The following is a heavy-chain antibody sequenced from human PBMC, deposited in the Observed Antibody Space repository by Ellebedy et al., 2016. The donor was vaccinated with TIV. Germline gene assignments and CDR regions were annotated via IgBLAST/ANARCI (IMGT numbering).Heavy chain of an antibody. Sequence: SETLSLTXTVSGYSISSGYYCGWIRQPPGKGLDWIGNIYHSGSTYYNPSLRSRVTLSLDRSKNQVSLELSSVTAADTAVYYCARTDLRYGMDVWGQGTTVTVSS. CDR3: ARTDLRYGMDV. CDR1: GYSISSGYY. CDR2: IYHSGST. D-gene: IGHD3-16*01. V-gene: IGHV4-38-2*02. J-gene: IGHJ6*02.